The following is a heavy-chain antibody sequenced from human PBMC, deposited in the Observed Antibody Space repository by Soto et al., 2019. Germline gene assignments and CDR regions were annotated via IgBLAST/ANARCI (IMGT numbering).Heavy chain of an antibody. V-gene: IGHV1-3*01. Sequence: GASVQVSCKASGYTFTSYAMHWVRQAPGQRLEWMGWINAGNGNTKYSQKFQGRVTITRDTSASTAYMELSSLRSEDTAVYYCARDRGDFVFYYFDYWGQGTLVTVSS. CDR3: ARDRGDFVFYYFDY. CDR2: INAGNGNT. CDR1: GYTFTSYA. J-gene: IGHJ4*02. D-gene: IGHD2-15*01.